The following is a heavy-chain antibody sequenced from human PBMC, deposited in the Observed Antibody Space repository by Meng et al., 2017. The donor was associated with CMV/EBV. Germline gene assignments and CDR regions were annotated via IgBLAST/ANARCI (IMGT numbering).Heavy chain of an antibody. D-gene: IGHD4-11*01. CDR2: ISWNSGSI. V-gene: IGHV3-9*03. CDR3: AKGVDSNYDAPFDY. CDR1: GFTFDDYA. Sequence: SLKISCAASGFTFDDYAMHWVRQGPGKGLEWVSGISWNSGSIVYADSVKGRFTISRDNAKNSLYLQMNSLRDEDMALYHCAKGVDSNYDAPFDYWGQGILVTVSS. J-gene: IGHJ4*02.